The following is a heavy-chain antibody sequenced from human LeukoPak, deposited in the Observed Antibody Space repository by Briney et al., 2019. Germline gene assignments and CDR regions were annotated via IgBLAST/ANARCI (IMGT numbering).Heavy chain of an antibody. J-gene: IGHJ3*02. Sequence: GGSLRLSCAASGFTFSSYGMHWVRQAPGKGLEWVAVISYDGSDKYYADSVKGRFTISRDNSKNTLYLQMNSLRAEDTAVYYCARDFGTTVTTFGAVDIWGQGTKVIVSS. CDR2: ISYDGSDK. CDR1: GFTFSSYG. V-gene: IGHV3-33*01. CDR3: ARDFGTTVTTFGAVDI. D-gene: IGHD4-17*01.